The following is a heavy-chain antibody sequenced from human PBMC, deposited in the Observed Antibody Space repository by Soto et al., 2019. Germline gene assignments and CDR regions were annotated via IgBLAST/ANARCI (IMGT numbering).Heavy chain of an antibody. Sequence: QVQLVQSGAEEKKPGASVKVSCKASGYTFTSYAMHWVRQAPGQRLEWMGWINAGNGNTKYSQKFQGRVTITRDTSASTAYMELSSLRSEDTAVYYCSRGTVVTHFDYWGQGTLVTVSS. J-gene: IGHJ4*02. CDR3: SRGTVVTHFDY. V-gene: IGHV1-3*05. D-gene: IGHD2-15*01. CDR2: INAGNGNT. CDR1: GYTFTSYA.